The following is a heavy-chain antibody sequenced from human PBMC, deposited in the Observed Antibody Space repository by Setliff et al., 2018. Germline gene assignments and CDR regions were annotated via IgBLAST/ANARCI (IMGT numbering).Heavy chain of an antibody. CDR2: IKKKDERYGT. J-gene: IGHJ4*02. CDR3: ARVAPSCGRDCFSDFLDY. V-gene: IGHV3-72*01. D-gene: IGHD2-21*02. CDR1: GFTFNDHY. Sequence: PGGSLRLSCSASGFTFNDHYMDWVRHAPGKGLEWVARIKKKDERYGTEYAASVTGRFTISRDDSKNSLYLQMNSLKTDDTAVYYCARVAPSCGRDCFSDFLDYWGQGTLVTVSS.